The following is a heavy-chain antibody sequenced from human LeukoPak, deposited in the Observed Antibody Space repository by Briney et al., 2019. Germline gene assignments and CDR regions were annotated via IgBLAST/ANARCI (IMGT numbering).Heavy chain of an antibody. CDR1: GFTFSSYS. J-gene: IGHJ4*02. CDR3: ATDDYGGLDY. D-gene: IGHD4-23*01. Sequence: GGSLRLSCAASGFTFSSYSMNWVSQAPGKGLEWVSSISSSSLYIYYADSVKGRFTISRDNAKNSLYLQLNSLRAEDTAVYYCATDDYGGLDYWGQGTLVTVSS. V-gene: IGHV3-21*01. CDR2: ISSSSLYI.